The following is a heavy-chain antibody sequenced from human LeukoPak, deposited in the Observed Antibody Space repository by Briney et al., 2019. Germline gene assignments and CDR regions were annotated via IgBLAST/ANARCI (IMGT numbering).Heavy chain of an antibody. Sequence: SGPTLVNPTQTLTLTCTFSGFSLSTSGVRVGWIRQPPGKALEWLARIDWDDDKFYSTSLRTRLTISKDTSKNQVVLTMTNMDPVDTATYYCARIASSRAAIWFDPWGQGTLVTVSS. CDR1: GFSLSTSGVR. CDR2: IDWDDDK. CDR3: ARIASSRAAIWFDP. V-gene: IGHV2-70*04. J-gene: IGHJ5*02. D-gene: IGHD6-25*01.